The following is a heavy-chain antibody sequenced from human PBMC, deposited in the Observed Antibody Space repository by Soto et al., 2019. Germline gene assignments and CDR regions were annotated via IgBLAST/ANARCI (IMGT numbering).Heavy chain of an antibody. J-gene: IGHJ5*02. CDR3: ARSSGGNFGIIIEGSNWFDP. CDR2: INPHGGST. CDR1: RDAFTSYY. V-gene: IGHV1-46*01. Sequence: SVKVCCKATRDAFTSYYLNWVRQAPGQGLEWMGVINPHGGSTTYAQKFQGRVTMTRDTSRSTVYMELRSLRSDDTAIYYCARSSGGNFGIIIEGSNWFDPWGQGTLVTVSS. D-gene: IGHD3-3*01.